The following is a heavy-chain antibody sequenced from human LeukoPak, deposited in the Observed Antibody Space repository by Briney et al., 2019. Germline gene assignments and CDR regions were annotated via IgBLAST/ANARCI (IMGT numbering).Heavy chain of an antibody. Sequence: PEGSLRLSCAASGLTFSDFWTHWVRQPPGKGLVWVALVKGDGRTTIYADSVKGRFTISRDNAKNTLYLQMNSLRADDSGVYYCATGHSYGYDYWGQGVLVTVSS. CDR3: ATGHSYGYDY. V-gene: IGHV3-74*01. CDR1: GLTFSDFW. J-gene: IGHJ4*02. CDR2: VKGDGRTT. D-gene: IGHD5-18*01.